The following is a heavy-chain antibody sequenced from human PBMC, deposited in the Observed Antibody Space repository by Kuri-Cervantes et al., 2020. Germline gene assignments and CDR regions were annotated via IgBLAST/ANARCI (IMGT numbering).Heavy chain of an antibody. J-gene: IGHJ3*02. CDR1: GFTFSSYA. Sequence: GESLKISCAASGFTFSSYAMHWVRQAPGKGLEWVAVISYDGSNKYYADSVKGRFTISRDNSKNTLYLQMYSLRAEDTAVYYCARAIAVAGAFDIWGQGTMVTVSS. CDR2: ISYDGSNK. V-gene: IGHV3-30*01. D-gene: IGHD6-19*01. CDR3: ARAIAVAGAFDI.